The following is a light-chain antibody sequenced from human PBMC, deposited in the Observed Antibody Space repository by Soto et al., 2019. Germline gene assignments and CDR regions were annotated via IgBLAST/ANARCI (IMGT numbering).Light chain of an antibody. J-gene: IGLJ1*01. Sequence: QSVLTQPPSVSGAPGQRVTISCTGSSSNIGAGHDVHWYQHLPGTAPKLLIHGNSNRPSGVPDRFSGSKSGTSASLAITGLQAEDEADYCCQSYDSSLSGSEVFGTGTKLTVL. CDR3: QSYDSSLSGSEV. CDR2: GNS. CDR1: SSNIGAGHD. V-gene: IGLV1-40*01.